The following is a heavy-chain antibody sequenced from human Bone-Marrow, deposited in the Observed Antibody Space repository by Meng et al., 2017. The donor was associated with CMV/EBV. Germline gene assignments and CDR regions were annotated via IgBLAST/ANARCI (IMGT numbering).Heavy chain of an antibody. CDR3: AKDLDTSSWYVGFDY. D-gene: IGHD6-13*01. CDR1: GFTFSGYG. Sequence: GESLKISCAASGFTFSGYGMHWVRQAPGKGLEWVAVIWNDGNNKYYADSVKGRFTISRDNSNNTLYLQMNSLRAEDTAVYYCAKDLDTSSWYVGFDYWGQGTLVTVSS. V-gene: IGHV3-33*06. J-gene: IGHJ4*02. CDR2: IWNDGNNK.